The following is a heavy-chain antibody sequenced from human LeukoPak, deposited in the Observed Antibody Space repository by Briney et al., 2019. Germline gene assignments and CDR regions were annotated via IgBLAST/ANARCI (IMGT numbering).Heavy chain of an antibody. J-gene: IGHJ4*02. CDR3: AKGFFASSPFPLDY. CDR2: ISGSGGST. D-gene: IGHD6-6*01. V-gene: IGHV3-23*01. Sequence: GGALRLSCAVSGFTCSSHAMSWVRQAPGKGLEWVSSISGSGGSTYLADFVKGRFNLSRDSSKNSLSLQMNSLRADDTAVYYCAKGFFASSPFPLDYWGQGTLVTVSS. CDR1: GFTCSSHA.